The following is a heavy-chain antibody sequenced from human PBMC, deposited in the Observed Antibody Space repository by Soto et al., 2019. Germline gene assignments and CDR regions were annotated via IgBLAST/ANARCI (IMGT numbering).Heavy chain of an antibody. CDR3: AIFQLRYFDWGEDYYYMDV. Sequence: ASVKVSCKASGYTFTSYGISWVRQAPGQGLEWMGWISAYNGNTNYAQKLQGRGTMTTDTSTSTAYMELRSLRSDDTAVYYCAIFQLRYFDWGEDYYYMDVWGKGTTVTVSS. J-gene: IGHJ6*03. CDR1: GYTFTSYG. CDR2: ISAYNGNT. V-gene: IGHV1-18*01. D-gene: IGHD3-9*01.